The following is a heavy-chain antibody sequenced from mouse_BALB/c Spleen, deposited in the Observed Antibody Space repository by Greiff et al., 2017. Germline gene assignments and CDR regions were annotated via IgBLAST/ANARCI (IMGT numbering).Heavy chain of an antibody. Sequence: EVQLVESGPGLVKPSQSLSLTCSVTGYSITSGYYWNWIRQFPGNKLEWMGYISYDGSNNYNPSLKNRISITRDTSKNQFFLKLNSVTTEDTATYYCAREAPPFDYWGQGTTLTVSS. J-gene: IGHJ2*01. CDR1: GYSITSGYY. CDR2: ISYDGSN. CDR3: AREAPPFDY. V-gene: IGHV3-6*02.